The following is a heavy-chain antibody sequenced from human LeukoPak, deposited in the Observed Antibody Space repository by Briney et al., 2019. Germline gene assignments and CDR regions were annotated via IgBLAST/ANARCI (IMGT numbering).Heavy chain of an antibody. J-gene: IGHJ5*02. D-gene: IGHD1-26*01. CDR1: GASISSNNYY. CDR2: IYHSGST. Sequence: SETLSLTCTVSGASISSNNYYWGWIRQPPGKGLEWIGSIYHSGSTYYNASLKSRVTISVDTSKNQFSLKLSSVTAADTAVYYCASLGATTSGNWFDPWGQGTLVTVSS. V-gene: IGHV4-39*07. CDR3: ASLGATTSGNWFDP.